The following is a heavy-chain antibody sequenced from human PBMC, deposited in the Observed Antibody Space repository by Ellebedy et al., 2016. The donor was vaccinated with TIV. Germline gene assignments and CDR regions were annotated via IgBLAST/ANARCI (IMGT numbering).Heavy chain of an antibody. CDR1: GGTFSSYA. J-gene: IGHJ3*02. Sequence: ASVKVSCKASGGTFSSYAISWVRQAPGQGLEWMGGIIPIFGTANYAQKFQGRVTITADESTSTAYMELRSLRSDDTAVYYCARSGRYSSSWPPSLLDAFDIWGQGTMVTVSS. D-gene: IGHD6-13*01. CDR2: IIPIFGTA. V-gene: IGHV1-69*13. CDR3: ARSGRYSSSWPPSLLDAFDI.